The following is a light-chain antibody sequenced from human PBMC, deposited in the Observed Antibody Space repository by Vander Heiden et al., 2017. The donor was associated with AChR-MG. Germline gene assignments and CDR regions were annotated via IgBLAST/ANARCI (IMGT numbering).Light chain of an antibody. Sequence: QSALTQPPSVSGSPGQSVTISCTGTSRDVGSYNRVSWYQQPPGTAPKLMIYEVRNRPSGVPDCVSGSKSGNTASLTISGLQAEDEADYYCSSYTSSSTVVFGGGTKLTVL. CDR2: EVR. CDR1: SRDVGSYNR. V-gene: IGLV2-18*02. J-gene: IGLJ2*01. CDR3: SSYTSSSTVV.